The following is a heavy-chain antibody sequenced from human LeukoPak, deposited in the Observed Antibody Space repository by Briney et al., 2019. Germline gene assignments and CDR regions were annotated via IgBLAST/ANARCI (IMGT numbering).Heavy chain of an antibody. CDR1: GFTSSSYS. Sequence: PGGSLRLSCAASGFTSSSYSMNWVRQAPGKRLEWVSYISDSSRKIYYADFAKGRFTISRDNAKNSLYLQMNSLRDEDTAVYYCARVKAVAGTGGDYWGQGTLVTVSS. CDR2: ISDSSRKI. V-gene: IGHV3-48*02. D-gene: IGHD6-19*01. J-gene: IGHJ4*02. CDR3: ARVKAVAGTGGDY.